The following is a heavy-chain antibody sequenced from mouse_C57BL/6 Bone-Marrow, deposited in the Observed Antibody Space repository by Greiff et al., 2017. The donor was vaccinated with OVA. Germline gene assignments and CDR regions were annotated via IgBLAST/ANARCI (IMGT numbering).Heavy chain of an antibody. D-gene: IGHD2-5*01. Sequence: QVHVKQPGAELVKPGASVKLSCKASGYTFTSYWMHWVKQRPGQGLEWIGMIHPNSGSTNYNEKFESKATLTVDKSSSTAYMQLSSLTSEDSAVYYCAPYSNYCFAYWGQGTLVTVSA. V-gene: IGHV1-64*01. CDR1: GYTFTSYW. CDR3: APYSNYCFAY. CDR2: IHPNSGST. J-gene: IGHJ3*01.